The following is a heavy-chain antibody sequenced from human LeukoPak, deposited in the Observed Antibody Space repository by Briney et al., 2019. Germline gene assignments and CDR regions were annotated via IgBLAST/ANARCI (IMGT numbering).Heavy chain of an antibody. Sequence: PSETQSLTCSVSGGSVSRDSYYWSWIRQPPGKGLEWIGYIYYTGTTNYNPSLKSRVTMSVDTAKSQVSLKLNSVTPADTAVYYCARGGQYSGYWGQGTLVTVSS. CDR2: IYYTGTT. CDR1: GGSVSRDSYY. D-gene: IGHD2-15*01. V-gene: IGHV4-61*01. CDR3: ARGGQYSGY. J-gene: IGHJ4*02.